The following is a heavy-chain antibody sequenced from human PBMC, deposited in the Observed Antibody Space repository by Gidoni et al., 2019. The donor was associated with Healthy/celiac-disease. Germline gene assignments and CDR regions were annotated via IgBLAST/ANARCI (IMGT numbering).Heavy chain of an antibody. D-gene: IGHD2-2*01. V-gene: IGHV1-2*02. CDR3: ARVLGYCSSTSCSWLRHNWLDP. CDR2: INPNSGGT. J-gene: IGHJ5*02. Sequence: QVQLVQSGAEVKKPGASVTVSCTASGSTFTGYYMPWVRQAPGQGLEWMGWINPNSGGTNYAQKFQGRVTMTRDTSISTAYMELSRLRSDDTAVYYCARVLGYCSSTSCSWLRHNWLDPWGQGTLVTVSS. CDR1: GSTFTGYY.